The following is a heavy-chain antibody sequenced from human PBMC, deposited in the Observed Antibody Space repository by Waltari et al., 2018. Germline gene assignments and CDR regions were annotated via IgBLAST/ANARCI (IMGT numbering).Heavy chain of an antibody. J-gene: IGHJ6*02. CDR2: INSDGRST. CDR3: ARVRYSYGNYYYYGMDV. D-gene: IGHD5-18*01. CDR1: GFTFSSYW. Sequence: EVQLVESGGGLVQPGGSLRLSCAASGFTFSSYWMHWVRQAPGKGLVWVSRINSDGRSTSYADSVKGRFTISRDNAKNTLYLQMNSLRAEDTAVYYCARVRYSYGNYYYYGMDVWGQGTTVTVSS. V-gene: IGHV3-74*01.